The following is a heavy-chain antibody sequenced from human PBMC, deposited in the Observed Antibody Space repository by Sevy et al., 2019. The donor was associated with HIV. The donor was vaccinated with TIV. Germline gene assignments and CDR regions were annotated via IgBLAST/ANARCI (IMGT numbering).Heavy chain of an antibody. V-gene: IGHV3-21*01. CDR2: ISSSSSYI. J-gene: IGHJ3*02. D-gene: IGHD3-9*01. CDR3: ARAFLDILTGSAFDI. Sequence: GGSLRLSCAASGFTFSSYSMNWVRQAPGKGLEWVSSISSSSSYIYYADSVKGRFTISRDNAKNSLYLQMNSLGAEDTAVYYCARAFLDILTGSAFDIWGQGTMVTVSS. CDR1: GFTFSSYS.